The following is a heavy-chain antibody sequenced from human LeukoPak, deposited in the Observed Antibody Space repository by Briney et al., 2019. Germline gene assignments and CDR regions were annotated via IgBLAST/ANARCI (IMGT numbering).Heavy chain of an antibody. CDR2: IWYDGSNK. V-gene: IGHV3-33*01. CDR3: ARGSGSYYMTVDY. CDR1: GFTFSSYG. D-gene: IGHD3-10*01. Sequence: PGRSLRLSCAASGFTFSSYGMHWVRQAPGKGLDWVAVIWYDGSNKYYADSVKGRFTISRDNSKNTLYLQMNSLRAEDTAVYYCARGSGSYYMTVDYWGQGTLVTVSS. J-gene: IGHJ4*02.